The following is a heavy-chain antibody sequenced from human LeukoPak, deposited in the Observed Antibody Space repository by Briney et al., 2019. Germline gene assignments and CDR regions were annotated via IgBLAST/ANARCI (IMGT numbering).Heavy chain of an antibody. D-gene: IGHD6-6*01. CDR1: GFIFSDSW. CDR3: SRCRHNAFDI. Sequence: GGSLRLSCAASGFIFSDSWMHWVREAPGKGPVWVSRLTPDGGRTDYADSVKGRFTISRDNAKNTSYLQMNNLRADDTAVYYCSRCRHNAFDILGQGTMVTVSS. V-gene: IGHV3-74*01. CDR2: LTPDGGRT. J-gene: IGHJ3*02.